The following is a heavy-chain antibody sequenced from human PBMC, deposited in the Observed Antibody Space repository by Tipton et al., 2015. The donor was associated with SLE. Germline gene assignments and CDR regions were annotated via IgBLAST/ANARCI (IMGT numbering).Heavy chain of an antibody. CDR2: VYASGSP. CDR3: ARNPYSSGYYEGEGAFDL. J-gene: IGHJ3*01. CDR1: GASIRSGSYY. Sequence: TLSLTCTVSGASIRSGSYYWSWIRQPAGKALEWIGHVYASGSPKYNPSLKSRVSISVDTSKTEFSLKLTSLTAADTAVYYCARNPYSSGYYEGEGAFDLWGQGTMVTVSS. D-gene: IGHD3-22*01. V-gene: IGHV4-61*09.